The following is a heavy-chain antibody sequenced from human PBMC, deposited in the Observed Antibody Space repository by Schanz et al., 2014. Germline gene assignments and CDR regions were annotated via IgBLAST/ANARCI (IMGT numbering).Heavy chain of an antibody. CDR1: GFPFSMAW. J-gene: IGHJ4*02. D-gene: IGHD3-10*01. V-gene: IGHV3-30*03. CDR2: ISYDATNK. Sequence: VQLVESGGGLVKPGGSLRLSCAASGFPFSMAWMTWVRQAPGKGLEWVALISYDATNKYYADSVTGRFTISRDNSKNTLFLQMNSLRAEDTAEYYCARGVRVRGIIIDYWGPGTLVTVSS. CDR3: ARGVRVRGIIIDY.